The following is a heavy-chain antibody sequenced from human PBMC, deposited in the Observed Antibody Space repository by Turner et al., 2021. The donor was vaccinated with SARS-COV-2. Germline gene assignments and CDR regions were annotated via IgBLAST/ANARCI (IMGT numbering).Heavy chain of an antibody. J-gene: IGHJ4*02. CDR3: ARQSSSWYLASFDY. Sequence: HVQLQESGAGLVKPSETLSSTCTVSGASIRSYYWSWIRQPPGKGLEWIGYLYYSGSTNYNPSLKSRVTISVDTSKNQFSLKLSSVTAADTAVYYCARQSSSWYLASFDYWGQGTLVTVSS. V-gene: IGHV4-59*01. CDR2: LYYSGST. CDR1: GASIRSYY. D-gene: IGHD6-13*01.